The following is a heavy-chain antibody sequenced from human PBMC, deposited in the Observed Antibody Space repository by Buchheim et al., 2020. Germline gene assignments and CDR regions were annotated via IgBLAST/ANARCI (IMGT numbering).Heavy chain of an antibody. V-gene: IGHV3-7*01. Sequence: EVQLVESGGGLVQPGGPLRLSCAVSGVNFNTYSMNWVRQAPGKGLEWVANIKQDGSEKYYVDSVKGRFTISRDNAKNSLYLQMNSLRAEDTAVYYCARERITGTGGWFDPWGQGTL. CDR2: IKQDGSEK. J-gene: IGHJ5*02. D-gene: IGHD1-20*01. CDR1: GVNFNTYS. CDR3: ARERITGTGGWFDP.